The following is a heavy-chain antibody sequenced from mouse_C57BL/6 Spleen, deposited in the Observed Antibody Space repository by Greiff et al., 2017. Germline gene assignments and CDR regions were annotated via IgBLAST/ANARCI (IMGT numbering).Heavy chain of an antibody. Sequence: EVQRVESGGGLVKPGGSLKLSCAASGFTFSSYAMSWVRQTPEKRLEWVATISDGGSYTYSPANVKGRFTISRDNAKNNLYLQMSHLKSEDTAMYYCARPPYDYDPAWFAYWGQGTLVTVSA. CDR2: ISDGGSYT. CDR3: ARPPYDYDPAWFAY. J-gene: IGHJ3*01. CDR1: GFTFSSYA. V-gene: IGHV5-4*01. D-gene: IGHD2-4*01.